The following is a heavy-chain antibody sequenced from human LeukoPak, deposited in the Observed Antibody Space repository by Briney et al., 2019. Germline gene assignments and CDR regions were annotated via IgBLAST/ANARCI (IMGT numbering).Heavy chain of an antibody. CDR2: IIPILGIA. Sequence: AVTVSCKASGGTFSSYAISWVRQAPGQGLEWMGRIIPILGIANYAQKFQGRVTITADKSTSTAYMELSSLRSEDTAVYYCARDNHHYYDSSGYYGQYYYYGMDVWGQGTAVTVSS. V-gene: IGHV1-69*04. D-gene: IGHD3-22*01. CDR3: ARDNHHYYDSSGYYGQYYYYGMDV. J-gene: IGHJ6*02. CDR1: GGTFSSYA.